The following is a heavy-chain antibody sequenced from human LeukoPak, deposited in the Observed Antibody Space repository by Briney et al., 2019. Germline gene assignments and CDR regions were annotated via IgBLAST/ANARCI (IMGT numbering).Heavy chain of an antibody. CDR2: IYYSGST. CDR3: ARVRVGAHWFDP. Sequence: SETLSLTCTVSGGSISSGDYYWSWIRQPPGKGLEWIGYIYYSGSTYYNPSLKSRVTISVDTSQDQFSLKLSSVTAADTAVYYCARVRVGAHWFDPWGQGTLVTVSS. D-gene: IGHD1-26*01. CDR1: GGSISSGDYY. V-gene: IGHV4-30-4*08. J-gene: IGHJ5*02.